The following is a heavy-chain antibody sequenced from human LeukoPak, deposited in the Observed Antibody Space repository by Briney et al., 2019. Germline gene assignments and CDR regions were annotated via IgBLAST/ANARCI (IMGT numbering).Heavy chain of an antibody. D-gene: IGHD6-13*01. CDR3: ARVVGSSKIDY. Sequence: SETLSLTCAVYGGSFSGYYWSWIRQPPGKGLEWIGEINHSGSTNYNPSLKSQVTISVDTSKNQFSLKLSSVTAADTAVYYCARVVGSSKIDYWGQGTLVTVSS. CDR1: GGSFSGYY. CDR2: INHSGST. V-gene: IGHV4-34*01. J-gene: IGHJ4*02.